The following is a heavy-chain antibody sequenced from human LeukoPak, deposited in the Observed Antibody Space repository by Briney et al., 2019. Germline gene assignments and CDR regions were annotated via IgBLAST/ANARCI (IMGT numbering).Heavy chain of an antibody. CDR2: IKQDGSEK. V-gene: IGHV3-7*01. J-gene: IGHJ5*02. D-gene: IGHD6-19*01. CDR1: GFTFSSYW. Sequence: PGGSLRLSCAASGFTFSSYWMTWVRQAPGKGLEWVASIKQDGSEKYCVDSVKGRFTISRDNAKNSLYLQMNSLRAEDTAVYYCAREMLAAVAAQSWGQGTLVTVSS. CDR3: AREMLAAVAAQS.